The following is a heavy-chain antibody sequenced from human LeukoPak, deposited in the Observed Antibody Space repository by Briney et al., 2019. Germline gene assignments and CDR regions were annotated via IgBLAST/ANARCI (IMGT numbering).Heavy chain of an antibody. J-gene: IGHJ5*02. V-gene: IGHV4-4*07. CDR2: IYTSGST. CDR1: GGSISSYY. CDR3: ARDYYDILTGWFDP. D-gene: IGHD3-9*01. Sequence: PSETLSLTCTVSGGSISSYYWSWIRQPAGKGLEWIGRIYTSGSTNYNPSLKSRVTMSVDTSKNQFSLKLSSVTAADTAVYYCARDYYDILTGWFDPWGQGTLVTVSS.